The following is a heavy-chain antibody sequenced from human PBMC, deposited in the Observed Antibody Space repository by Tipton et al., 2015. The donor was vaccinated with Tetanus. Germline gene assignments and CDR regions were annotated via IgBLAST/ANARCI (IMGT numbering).Heavy chain of an antibody. D-gene: IGHD6-19*01. J-gene: IGHJ4*02. CDR2: ISVYNGNT. CDR1: GYTFTSYG. Sequence: QSGPEVKKPGASVKVSCKASGYTFTSYGINWVRQAPGQGLEWMGWISVYNGNTNYAQKLQGRVTLTTDTPTSTAYMELRSLRPDDTAVYYCARVPTNPLAVDRPTDNWGQGTLVTVSS. CDR3: ARVPTNPLAVDRPTDN. V-gene: IGHV1-18*01.